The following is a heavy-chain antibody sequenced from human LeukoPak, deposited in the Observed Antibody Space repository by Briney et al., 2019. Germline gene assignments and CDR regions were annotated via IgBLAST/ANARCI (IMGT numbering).Heavy chain of an antibody. J-gene: IGHJ4*02. CDR3: ASLGSYRSDY. CDR2: IHYSGST. D-gene: IGHD3-16*02. V-gene: IGHV4-59*01. Sequence: PSETLSLTCTVSGGSISSFFWSWIRQPPGKGLECIGYIHYSGSTNYNPSLKSRVTISVDTSKNQFSLKLSSATAADTAVYYCASLGSYRSDYWGQGTLVTVTS. CDR1: GGSISSFF.